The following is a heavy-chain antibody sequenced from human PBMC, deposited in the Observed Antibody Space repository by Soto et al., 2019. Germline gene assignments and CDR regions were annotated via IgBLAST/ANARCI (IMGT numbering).Heavy chain of an antibody. CDR2: IHAGNGNT. CDR3: ARAACSSTSSYNYYAYGMDV. CDR1: GYTFTTYS. V-gene: IGHV1-3*01. Sequence: ASVKVSCKASGYTFTTYSMHWVRRAPGQRREWMGWIHAGNGNTEHSQKFQGRVTITRDTSASTDYLELGSLRSVDTAVNDCARAACSSTSSYNYYAYGMDVWGQGTAVTVSS. D-gene: IGHD2-2*01. J-gene: IGHJ6*02.